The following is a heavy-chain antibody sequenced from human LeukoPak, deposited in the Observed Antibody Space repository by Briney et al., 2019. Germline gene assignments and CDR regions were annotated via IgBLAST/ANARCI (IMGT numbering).Heavy chain of an antibody. CDR2: ISSSSSYI. J-gene: IGHJ6*03. V-gene: IGHV3-21*01. CDR1: GFTFSSYS. CDR3: ARRGGYSYGYSYYYYYYMDV. D-gene: IGHD5-18*01. Sequence: GGSLRLSCAASGFTFSSYSMNGVRQAPAKGLEWVSSISSSSSYIYYADSVKVRFTISRDNAKNSLYLQMNSLRAEDTAVYYCARRGGYSYGYSYYYYYYMDVWGKGTTVTVSS.